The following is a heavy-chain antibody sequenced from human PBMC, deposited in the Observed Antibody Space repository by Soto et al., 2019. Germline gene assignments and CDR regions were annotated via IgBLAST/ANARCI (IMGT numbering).Heavy chain of an antibody. CDR1: GFTFTSYW. J-gene: IGHJ4*02. D-gene: IGHD5-12*01. CDR2: INSDGSST. CDR3: ARAVAMRTRGLGY. V-gene: IGHV3-74*01. Sequence: EVHLVESGGGLVQPGGSLRLSCAASGFTFTSYWMHWVRQAPGKGLVWVSRINSDGSSTDYADSVKGRFTISRDNAKNTLYLQLTSLRAEDTAVYYCARAVAMRTRGLGYWGQGTLVTVSS.